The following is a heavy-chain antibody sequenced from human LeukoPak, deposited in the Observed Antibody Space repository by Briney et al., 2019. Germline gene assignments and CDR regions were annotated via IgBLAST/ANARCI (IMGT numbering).Heavy chain of an antibody. J-gene: IGHJ5*02. CDR1: GGSISSSSYY. V-gene: IGHV4-39*07. CDR2: IYYSGST. Sequence: SETLSLTCTVSGGSISSSSYYWGWIRQPPGKGLEWIGSIYYSGSTYYNPSLKSRVTISVDTSKNQFSLKLSSVTAADTAVYYCARDLLVRVVIIRKKRSFDPWGQGTLGTVSS. CDR3: ARDLLVRVVIIRKKRSFDP. D-gene: IGHD3-10*01.